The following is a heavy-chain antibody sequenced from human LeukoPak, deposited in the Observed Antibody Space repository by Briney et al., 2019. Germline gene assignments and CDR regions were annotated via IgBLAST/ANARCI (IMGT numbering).Heavy chain of an antibody. J-gene: IGHJ4*02. V-gene: IGHV3-66*01. CDR3: ARGASGYYWTY. CDR2: IFSGGST. Sequence: GGSLRLSCAASGFTVSSNYMSWVRQAPGKGLEWVSVIFSGGSTYYADSVKGRFTISRDNFKNTLYLQMNSLRAEDTAVYYCARGASGYYWTYWGQGTLVTVSS. CDR1: GFTVSSNY. D-gene: IGHD3-22*01.